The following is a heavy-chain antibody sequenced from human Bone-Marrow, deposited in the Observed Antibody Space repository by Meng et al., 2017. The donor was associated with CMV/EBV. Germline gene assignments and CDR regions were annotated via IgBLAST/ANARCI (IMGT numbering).Heavy chain of an antibody. Sequence: CKASGGNLSSYAIRWVRQAPGQGLEWMGGIIPIFGTANYAQKFQGRVTITTDESTSTAYMELSSLRSEDTAVYYCARDREDSYATNWGQGTLVTVSS. CDR3: ARDREDSYATN. CDR2: IIPIFGTA. V-gene: IGHV1-69*05. D-gene: IGHD5-18*01. CDR1: GGNLSSYA. J-gene: IGHJ4*02.